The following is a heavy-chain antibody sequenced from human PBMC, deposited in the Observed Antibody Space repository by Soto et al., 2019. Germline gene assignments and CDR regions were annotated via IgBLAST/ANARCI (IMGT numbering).Heavy chain of an antibody. CDR2: IYTGGST. J-gene: IGHJ4*02. V-gene: IGHV3-66*01. CDR1: GFTVSSSY. CDR3: ARTEYFFDY. Sequence: EVQLVESGGGLVHPGGSLRLSCAASGFTVSSSYMSWVRQAPGKGLEWVSVIYTGGSTSYADSVKGRFTISKDNSKNTLYLQMNRLRAEDTAVYYCARTEYFFDYWGQGTLVTASS.